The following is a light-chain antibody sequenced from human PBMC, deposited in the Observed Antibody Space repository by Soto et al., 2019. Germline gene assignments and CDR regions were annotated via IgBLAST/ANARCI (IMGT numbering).Light chain of an antibody. CDR2: GAS. Sequence: EIVLTQSPGTLSLSPGERATLSCRASQSVSSSYLAWYQQKPGQAPRLLIYGASSRATGIPARFSGSGSGTDFTLTISRLEPEDFAVYYCQQYGSSPLYTFGQGTNLEIK. CDR1: QSVSSSY. CDR3: QQYGSSPLYT. J-gene: IGKJ2*01. V-gene: IGKV3-20*01.